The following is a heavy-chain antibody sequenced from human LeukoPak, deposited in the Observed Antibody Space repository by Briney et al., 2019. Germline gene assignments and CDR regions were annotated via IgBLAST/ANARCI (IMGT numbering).Heavy chain of an antibody. V-gene: IGHV5-51*01. CDR3: ARRSDSSGWPSGDDAFDI. CDR2: IYPGDSDT. CDR1: GYSFTSYW. J-gene: IGHJ3*02. Sequence: GESLKISCKGSGYSFTSYWIGWVRQMPGKGLEWMGIIYPGDSDTRYSPSFQGQVTISADKSISTAYLQWSSLKASDTAMYYCARRSDSSGWPSGDDAFDIWGQGTTVTVSS. D-gene: IGHD6-19*01.